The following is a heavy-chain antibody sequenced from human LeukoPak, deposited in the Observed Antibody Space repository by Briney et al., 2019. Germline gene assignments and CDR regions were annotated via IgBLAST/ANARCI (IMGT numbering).Heavy chain of an antibody. Sequence: GGSLRLSCAASGFTFSDYYMSWIRQAPGKGLEWVSYISSSGSTIYYADSVKGRFTISRDNAKNSLYLQMNSLGAEDTAVYYCARMWYYYDSSGYYFDYWGQGTLVTVSS. CDR2: ISSSGSTI. CDR1: GFTFSDYY. V-gene: IGHV3-11*01. J-gene: IGHJ4*02. D-gene: IGHD3-22*01. CDR3: ARMWYYYDSSGYYFDY.